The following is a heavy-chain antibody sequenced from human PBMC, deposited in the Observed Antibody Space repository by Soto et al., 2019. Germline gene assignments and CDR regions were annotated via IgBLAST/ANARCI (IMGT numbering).Heavy chain of an antibody. D-gene: IGHD2-2*02. V-gene: IGHV3-23*01. Sequence: PGGSLRLSCAASGFTFSSYAMSWVRQAPGKGLEWVSAISGSGGSTYYADSVKGRFTISRDNSKNTLYLQMNSLRAEDTAVYYCAKYFVVPAAIGKYYFDYWGQGTLVTVSS. J-gene: IGHJ4*02. CDR2: ISGSGGST. CDR1: GFTFSSYA. CDR3: AKYFVVPAAIGKYYFDY.